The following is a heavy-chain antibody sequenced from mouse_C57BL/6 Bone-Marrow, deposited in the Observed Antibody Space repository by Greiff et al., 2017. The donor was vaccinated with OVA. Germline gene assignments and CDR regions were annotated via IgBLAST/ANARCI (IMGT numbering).Heavy chain of an antibody. CDR2: ISDGGSYT. Sequence: EVQLVESGGGLVKPGGSLKLSCAASGFTFSSYAMSWVRQTPEKRLEWVATISDGGSYTYYPDNVKGRFTISRDNAKNNLYLQMSHLKSEDTAMYYCARGVLYYGSSYGFDYWGQGTTLTVSS. CDR1: GFTFSSYA. CDR3: ARGVLYYGSSYGFDY. V-gene: IGHV5-4*01. D-gene: IGHD1-1*01. J-gene: IGHJ2*01.